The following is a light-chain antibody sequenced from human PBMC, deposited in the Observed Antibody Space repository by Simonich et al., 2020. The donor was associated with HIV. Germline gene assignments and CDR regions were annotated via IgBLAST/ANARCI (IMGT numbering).Light chain of an antibody. CDR2: AAS. Sequence: DIQMTQSPSTLSASVGDRVTITCRPSQGISSYLAWYQQKPGKAPKLLIYAASTLQSGVPSRFSGSGSGTEFTLTISSLQPEDFATYYCQQLNSYPPPFTFGPGTKVDVK. V-gene: IGKV1-9*01. CDR3: QQLNSYPPPFT. CDR1: QGISSY. J-gene: IGKJ3*01.